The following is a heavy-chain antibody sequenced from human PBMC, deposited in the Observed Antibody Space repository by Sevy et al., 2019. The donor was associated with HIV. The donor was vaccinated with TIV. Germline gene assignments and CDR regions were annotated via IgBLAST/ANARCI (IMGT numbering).Heavy chain of an antibody. D-gene: IGHD2-2*01. CDR3: AKDTCSSTSCYYQDAFDI. V-gene: IGHV3-23*01. CDR1: GFTFSSYA. J-gene: IGHJ3*02. CDR2: ISDSGGST. Sequence: GGSLRLSCAASGFTFSSYAMSWVRQAPGKGLELVSGISDSGGSTYYADSVKGRFTISRDNSKNTLYLQMNSLRAEDTAVYYCAKDTCSSTSCYYQDAFDIWGQGTMVTVSS.